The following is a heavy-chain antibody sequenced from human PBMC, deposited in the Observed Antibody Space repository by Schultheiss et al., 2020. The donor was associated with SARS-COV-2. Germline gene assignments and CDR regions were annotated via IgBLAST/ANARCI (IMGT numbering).Heavy chain of an antibody. CDR1: GFIFSTSW. Sequence: GGSLRLSCAASGFIFSTSWMSWVRQAPGKGLEWVAVITNDGSNKYYADSVEGRFTASRDNAKNSLYLEMNSLRDEDTAVYYCASHDNSHWFDYWGQGTLVTVSS. J-gene: IGHJ4*02. V-gene: IGHV3-30*03. D-gene: IGHD2/OR15-2a*01. CDR2: ITNDGSNK. CDR3: ASHDNSHWFDY.